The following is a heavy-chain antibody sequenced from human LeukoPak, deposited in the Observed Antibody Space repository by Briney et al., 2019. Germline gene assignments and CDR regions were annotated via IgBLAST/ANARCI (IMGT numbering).Heavy chain of an antibody. V-gene: IGHV3-7*01. CDR3: ATLHVDYYGSGSYDDAFDI. CDR1: GFTFSSYW. CDR2: IKQDGSEK. Sequence: SGGSLRLSCEASGFTFSSYWMSWVRQAPGKGLEWVANIKQDGSEKYYVDSVKGRFTISRDNAKNSLYLQMNSLRAEDTAVYYCATLHVDYYGSGSYDDAFDIWGQGTMVTVSS. D-gene: IGHD3-10*01. J-gene: IGHJ3*02.